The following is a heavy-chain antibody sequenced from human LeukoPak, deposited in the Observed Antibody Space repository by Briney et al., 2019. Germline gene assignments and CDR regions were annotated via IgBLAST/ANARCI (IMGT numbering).Heavy chain of an antibody. Sequence: GGSLRLPCAASGFTFSSYSMNWARHAPGKGLECGSYNSDSSNTIYYTDSVKRRFTISRDNAKNSLHLQMNSLRAEDTAVYYCARQRSGFTVATSDYWLEGSLVTVSS. J-gene: IGHJ4*02. CDR2: NSDSSNTI. CDR1: GFTFSSYS. V-gene: IGHV3-48*01. D-gene: IGHD4-17*01. CDR3: ARQRSGFTVATSDY.